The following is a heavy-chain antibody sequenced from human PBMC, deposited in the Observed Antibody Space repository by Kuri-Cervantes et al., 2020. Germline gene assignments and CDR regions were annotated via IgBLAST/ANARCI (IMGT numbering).Heavy chain of an antibody. CDR3: ARQGTYYNFWSSYYYSYNYMDV. J-gene: IGHJ6*03. CDR2: IYTSGST. CDR1: GGSISSYY. V-gene: IGHV4-4*07. Sequence: SETLSLTCTVSGGSISSYYWSWIRQPAGKGLEWIGRIYTSGSTNYNPSLKSRVTISVDTSKNQFSLKLSSVTAADTAVYYCARQGTYYNFWSSYYYSYNYMDVWGKGTTVTVSS. D-gene: IGHD3-3*01.